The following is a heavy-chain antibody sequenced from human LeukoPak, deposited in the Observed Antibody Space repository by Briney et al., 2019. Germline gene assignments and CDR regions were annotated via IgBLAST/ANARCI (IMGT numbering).Heavy chain of an antibody. D-gene: IGHD6-19*01. J-gene: IGHJ4*02. CDR1: GYTFTGYY. Sequence: GASVKVSCKASGYTFTGYYMHWVRQAPGQGLEWMGWINPNSGGTNYAQKFQGRVTMTRDTSISTAYMELSRLRSDDTAVYYCARDNLFSVAGPDLDYWGQGTLVTVSS. CDR3: ARDNLFSVAGPDLDY. V-gene: IGHV1-2*02. CDR2: INPNSGGT.